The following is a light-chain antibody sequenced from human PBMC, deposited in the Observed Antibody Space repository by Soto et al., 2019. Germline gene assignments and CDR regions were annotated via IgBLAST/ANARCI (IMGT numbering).Light chain of an antibody. CDR3: QQYDNLPLT. CDR1: QDISNY. CDR2: DAS. J-gene: IGKJ4*01. V-gene: IGKV1-33*01. Sequence: IQMTHSPSSLSASVGDRVTITGQASQDISNYLNWCQQKPGKAPKLLIYDASNLETGVPSRFSGSGSGTDFTFTISSLQPEDIATYYCQQYDNLPLTFGGGTKVDIK.